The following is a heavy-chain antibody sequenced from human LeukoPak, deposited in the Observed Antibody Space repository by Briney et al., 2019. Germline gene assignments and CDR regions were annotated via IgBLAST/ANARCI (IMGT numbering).Heavy chain of an antibody. CDR1: GGSVSSGSYY. CDR2: IHTSGDT. V-gene: IGHV3-53*01. J-gene: IGHJ5*02. Sequence: PSETLSLTCTVSGGSVSSGSYYVSWVRQAPGKGLEWVSAIHTSGDTCYADSVKGRFTISRDTSKNTLYLQINSLRVEDTAVYYCIVFGDSNHWGQGTLVTVSS. D-gene: IGHD4-17*01. CDR3: IVFGDSNH.